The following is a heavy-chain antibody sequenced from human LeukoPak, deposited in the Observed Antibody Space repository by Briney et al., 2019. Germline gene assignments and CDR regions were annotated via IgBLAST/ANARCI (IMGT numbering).Heavy chain of an antibody. J-gene: IGHJ3*02. Sequence: GGSLRLSCAASGFTSDDYGMNWVRQAPGKGLEWVANIKQDGSEKYYVDSVKGRFTISRDNAKNSLYLQMNSLRAEDTAVYYCAREAKRSHAFDIWGQGTMVTVSS. D-gene: IGHD1-26*01. CDR3: AREAKRSHAFDI. CDR1: GFTSDDYG. V-gene: IGHV3-7*01. CDR2: IKQDGSEK.